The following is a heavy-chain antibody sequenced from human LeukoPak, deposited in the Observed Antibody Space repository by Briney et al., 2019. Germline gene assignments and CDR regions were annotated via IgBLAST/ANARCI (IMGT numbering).Heavy chain of an antibody. V-gene: IGHV4-39*01. D-gene: IGHD2-2*01. CDR1: GGSISSSSYY. Sequence: SETLSLTCTVSGGSISSSSYYWGWIRQPPGKGLEWIGSIYYSGSTYYNPSLKSRVTISVDTSKNQFSLKLSSVTAADTAVYYCASTESTSYMDVWGKGTTVTVSS. CDR3: ASTESTSYMDV. J-gene: IGHJ6*03. CDR2: IYYSGST.